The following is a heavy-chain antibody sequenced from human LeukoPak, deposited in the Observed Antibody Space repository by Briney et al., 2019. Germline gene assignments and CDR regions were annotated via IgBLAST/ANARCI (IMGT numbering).Heavy chain of an antibody. CDR1: GFTFSSYA. V-gene: IGHV3-23*01. CDR2: ISGSGGST. J-gene: IGHJ4*02. CDR3: AKDSAEWVITMIVVVISFFDY. Sequence: GGSLRLSCAASGFTFSSYAMSWVRQAPGKGLEWVSAISGSGGSTYYADSVKGRFTISRDNSKNTLYLQMNSLRAEDTAVYYCAKDSAEWVITMIVVVISFFDYWGQGTLVTVSS. D-gene: IGHD3-22*01.